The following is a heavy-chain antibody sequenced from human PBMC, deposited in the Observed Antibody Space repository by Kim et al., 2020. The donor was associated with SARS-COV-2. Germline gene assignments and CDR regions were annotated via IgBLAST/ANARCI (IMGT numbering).Heavy chain of an antibody. CDR3: ARTGYYGGIDY. V-gene: IGHV4-31*03. CDR1: DGSISSGGYY. CDR2: IYYSGST. J-gene: IGHJ4*02. D-gene: IGHD3-9*01. Sequence: SETLSLTCTVSDGSISSGGYYWSWIRQHPGKGLEWIGYIYYSGSTYYNPSLKSRVTISVDTSKNQFSLKLSSVTAADTAVYYCARTGYYGGIDYWGQGTLVTVSS.